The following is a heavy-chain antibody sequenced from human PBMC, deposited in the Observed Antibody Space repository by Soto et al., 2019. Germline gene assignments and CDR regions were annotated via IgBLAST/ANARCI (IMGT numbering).Heavy chain of an antibody. J-gene: IGHJ4*02. Sequence: QITLKESGPTLVKPTQTLTLTCTFSGFSLSTSGVGVGWIRQPPGKALEWLALIYWDDDKRYSPSLESRLTITMDTYKNQVGLTMTNMEPVDTATYYCAHSRPPRLLDYWGQGTLVTVSS. CDR1: GFSLSTSGVG. V-gene: IGHV2-5*02. CDR2: IYWDDDK. CDR3: AHSRPPRLLDY.